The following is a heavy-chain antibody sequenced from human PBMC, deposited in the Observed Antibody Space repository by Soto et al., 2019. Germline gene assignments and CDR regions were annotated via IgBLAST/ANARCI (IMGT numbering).Heavy chain of an antibody. CDR3: AKDCPAVSPLYSFDY. Sequence: EVQLLESGGGWLRPGGSLRLSCAASGFTFSSYAMRWVRQAPGKGLEWVSAISNNGDTTYYADSVKGRFTISRDNSKNTLYLQMNSLRAEDTAVYYCAKDCPAVSPLYSFDYWGQGNLVTVSS. J-gene: IGHJ4*02. CDR2: ISNNGDTT. V-gene: IGHV3-23*01. CDR1: GFTFSSYA. D-gene: IGHD6-19*01.